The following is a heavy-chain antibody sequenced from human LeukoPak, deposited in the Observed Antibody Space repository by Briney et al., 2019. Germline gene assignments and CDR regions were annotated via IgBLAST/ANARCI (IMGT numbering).Heavy chain of an antibody. V-gene: IGHV4-4*07. J-gene: IGHJ4*02. CDR1: GGSISNYY. Sequence: SETLSLTCTVSGGSISNYYWSWIRQPAGEELEWVGHIYPSGSTNYNPSLKSRVTMSADTSKNQFSLKLSSVTAADTAMYYCARSVAGPIHFDYWGQGTLVTVSS. CDR3: ARSVAGPIHFDY. CDR2: IYPSGST. D-gene: IGHD6-19*01.